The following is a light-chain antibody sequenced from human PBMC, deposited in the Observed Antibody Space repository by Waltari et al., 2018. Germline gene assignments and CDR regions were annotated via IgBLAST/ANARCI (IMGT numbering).Light chain of an antibody. CDR1: SRDVGGYTY. V-gene: IGLV2-11*01. Sequence: QSALTQPRSVSGSPGQSVTISCTGTSRDVGGYTYVSWYQQHPGKAPKVMIYAVRKRPSGVPDRFSGSKSGNTASLTISGLQAEDEADYYCCSYAGSYTVVFGGGTKLTVL. CDR3: CSYAGSYTVV. J-gene: IGLJ3*02. CDR2: AVR.